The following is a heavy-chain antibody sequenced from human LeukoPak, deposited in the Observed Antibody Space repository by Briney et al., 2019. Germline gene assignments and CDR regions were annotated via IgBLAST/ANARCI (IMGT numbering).Heavy chain of an antibody. CDR1: GYTFTGYY. V-gene: IGHV1-18*04. J-gene: IGHJ4*02. CDR2: ISAYNGNT. CDR3: ARDRGKRIVVVVAATHYFDY. Sequence: GASVKVSCKASGYTFTGYYMHWVRQAPGQGLEWMGWISAYNGNTNYAQKLQGRVTMTTDTSTSTAYMELRSLRSDDTAVYYCARDRGKRIVVVVAATHYFDYWGQGTLVTVSS. D-gene: IGHD2-15*01.